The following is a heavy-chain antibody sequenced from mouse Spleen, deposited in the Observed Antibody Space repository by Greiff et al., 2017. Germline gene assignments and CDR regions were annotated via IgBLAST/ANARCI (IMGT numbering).Heavy chain of an antibody. V-gene: IGHV5-9*01. Sequence: EVMLVESGGGLVKLGGSLKLSCAASGFTFSSYAVSWVRQTPEKRLEWVATISSGGGNTYYPDSVKGRFTISRDNAKNTLYLQMSSLKSEDTAMYYCARQEYGNYVWYFDVWGAGTTVTVSS. CDR2: ISSGGGNT. J-gene: IGHJ1*01. D-gene: IGHD2-10*02. CDR1: GFTFSSYA. CDR3: ARQEYGNYVWYFDV.